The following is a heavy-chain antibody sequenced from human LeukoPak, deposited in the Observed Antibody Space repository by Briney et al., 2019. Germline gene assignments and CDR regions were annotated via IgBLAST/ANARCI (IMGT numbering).Heavy chain of an antibody. CDR2: IYYDGSKK. Sequence: PGGSLRLSCVASGFTFSDYAMHWVRQAPGKGLEWVAVIYYDGSKKYYADSVEGRFTISRDNSKNTLYLHMKSLRVEDTAVYYCARGGDSSGSIRSAFDIWGQGTMVTVSS. CDR3: ARGGDSSGSIRSAFDI. D-gene: IGHD3-22*01. V-gene: IGHV3-30-3*01. J-gene: IGHJ3*02. CDR1: GFTFSDYA.